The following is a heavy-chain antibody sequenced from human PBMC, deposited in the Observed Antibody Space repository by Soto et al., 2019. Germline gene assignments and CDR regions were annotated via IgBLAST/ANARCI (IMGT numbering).Heavy chain of an antibody. D-gene: IGHD3-10*01. Sequence: GESLKISCKASEYNFISYWIAWVRQMPGKGLEWMGIIYPGDSDATYSPSFEGQVTFSVDKSITTAYLQWISLKASDTAMYYCARQAYFGSGTYYSDYWGQGTQATVSS. CDR1: EYNFISYW. CDR2: IYPGDSDA. CDR3: ARQAYFGSGTYYSDY. J-gene: IGHJ4*02. V-gene: IGHV5-51*01.